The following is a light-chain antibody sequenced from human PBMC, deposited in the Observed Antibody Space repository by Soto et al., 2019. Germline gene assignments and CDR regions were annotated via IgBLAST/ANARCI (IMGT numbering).Light chain of an antibody. CDR2: DVS. J-gene: IGLJ2*01. CDR3: SSHASSTVV. Sequence: QSASVSGSPGQSITISCTGTSSDVGAYNYVSWYQQHPGKAPKLIIHDVSNRPSGVSNRFSASKSGNTASLTISGLQAEDEADYYCSSHASSTVVFGGGTKLTVL. CDR1: SSDVGAYNY. V-gene: IGLV2-14*01.